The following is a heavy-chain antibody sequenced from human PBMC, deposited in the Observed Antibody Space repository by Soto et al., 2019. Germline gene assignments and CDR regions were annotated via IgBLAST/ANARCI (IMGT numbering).Heavy chain of an antibody. Sequence: GASVKVSCKASGYSFTGYSMHWVRQAPGQGLEWMAIINPMGGSTNYAQEFQGRVTLTSDTSTSTVYMELSSLGFEDTALFYCARDLAAGDLWGQGTLVTVSS. V-gene: IGHV1-46*01. CDR1: GYSFTGYS. CDR3: ARDLAAGDL. J-gene: IGHJ5*02. D-gene: IGHD6-13*01. CDR2: INPMGGST.